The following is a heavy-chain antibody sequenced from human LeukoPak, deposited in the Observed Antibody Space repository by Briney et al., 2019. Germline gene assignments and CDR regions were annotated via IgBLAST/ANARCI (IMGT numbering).Heavy chain of an antibody. CDR1: EFTFSKSW. J-gene: IGHJ6*02. CDR3: ARDIRYSGSYWYYGMDV. Sequence: PGGSLRLSCAASEFTFSKSWMSWVRQAPGKGLEWVANIKEDGSAKNYVDSVKGRFTISRDSAKNSMYLEMNSLRVEDTAVYYCARDIRYSGSYWYYGMDVWGQGTTVTVSS. CDR2: IKEDGSAK. D-gene: IGHD1-26*01. V-gene: IGHV3-7*01.